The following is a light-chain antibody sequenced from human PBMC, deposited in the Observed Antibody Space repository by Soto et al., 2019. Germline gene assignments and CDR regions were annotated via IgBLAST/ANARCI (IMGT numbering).Light chain of an antibody. CDR2: DVS. CDR1: SSDVGDYNN. J-gene: IGLJ3*02. Sequence: QSALTQPRSVSGSPGQSVTISCTGTSSDVGDYNNVSWYQKYPGKAPKLVIYDVSKRPSGVPDHFSGSKSGNTASLTISGLQAEDEADYYCCSFAGSYTFWVFGGGTKLTVL. CDR3: CSFAGSYTFWV. V-gene: IGLV2-11*01.